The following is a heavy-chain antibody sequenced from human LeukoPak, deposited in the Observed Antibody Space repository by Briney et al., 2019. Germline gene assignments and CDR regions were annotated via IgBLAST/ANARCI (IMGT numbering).Heavy chain of an antibody. CDR1: GCIFTSYD. Sequence: ASVKVSCKASGCIFTSYDINWVRQAPGQGLEWVGWINPKNDKTGYAEKFQGRVTMTTDMSTNTAFMEMKNLTSDDTAVYFCARKLSGYSSGWYPDYWGQGTLVIVSS. V-gene: IGHV1-8*01. CDR3: ARKLSGYSSGWYPDY. CDR2: INPKNDKT. D-gene: IGHD6-19*01. J-gene: IGHJ4*02.